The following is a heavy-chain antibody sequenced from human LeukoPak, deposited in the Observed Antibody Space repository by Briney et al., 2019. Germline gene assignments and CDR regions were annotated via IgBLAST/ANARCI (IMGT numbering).Heavy chain of an antibody. CDR2: ISYDGSNK. D-gene: IGHD1-1*01. Sequence: GGSLRLSCAASGFTFSSYAMHWVRQAPGKGLEWVAVISYDGSNKYYADSVKGRFTISRDNSKNTLYLQMNSLRAEDTAVYYCARDTWNDPTLPAFDIWGQGTMVTVSS. J-gene: IGHJ3*02. V-gene: IGHV3-30*14. CDR1: GFTFSSYA. CDR3: ARDTWNDPTLPAFDI.